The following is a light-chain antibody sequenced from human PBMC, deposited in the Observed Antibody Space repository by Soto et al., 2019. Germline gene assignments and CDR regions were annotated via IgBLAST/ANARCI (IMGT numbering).Light chain of an antibody. J-gene: IGLJ1*01. Sequence: QSALTQPPSASGSPGQSVTISCTGTSSDIGGYNYVSWYQQHPGKAPKVMIYDVNKRPSGVPDRFSGSKSGNTASLTVSGLRAEDEADYYCSSHAGNNNPFVFGTGTKLTVL. V-gene: IGLV2-8*01. CDR1: SSDIGGYNY. CDR3: SSHAGNNNPFV. CDR2: DVN.